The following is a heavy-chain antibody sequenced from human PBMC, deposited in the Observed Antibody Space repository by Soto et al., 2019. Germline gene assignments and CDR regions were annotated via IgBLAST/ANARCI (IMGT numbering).Heavy chain of an antibody. D-gene: IGHD2-15*01. CDR3: ASPIYCSGGSCYDDAFDI. J-gene: IGHJ3*02. Sequence: QVQLVQSGAEVKKPGSSVKVSCKASGGTFSSYTISWVRQAPGQGLEWMGRIIPILGIANYAQQFQGRVTITADKSTSTAYMELSSLRSEDTAVYYCASPIYCSGGSCYDDAFDIWGQGTMVTVSS. CDR2: IIPILGIA. V-gene: IGHV1-69*02. CDR1: GGTFSSYT.